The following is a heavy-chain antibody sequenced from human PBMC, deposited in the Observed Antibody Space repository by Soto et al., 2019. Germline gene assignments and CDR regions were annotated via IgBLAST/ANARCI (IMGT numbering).Heavy chain of an antibody. V-gene: IGHV1-18*01. Sequence: QVQLVQSGAEVKKPGASVKVSCKASGYTFNSYGISWVRQAPGQGLEWMGWISAYNGNTKYAQKVKGRVTMTTDTSTRTAYMELRSLRSDDTAVYYCARHPALGGPFDYWGQGPLVTVSS. CDR2: ISAYNGNT. J-gene: IGHJ4*02. D-gene: IGHD3-16*01. CDR3: ARHPALGGPFDY. CDR1: GYTFNSYG.